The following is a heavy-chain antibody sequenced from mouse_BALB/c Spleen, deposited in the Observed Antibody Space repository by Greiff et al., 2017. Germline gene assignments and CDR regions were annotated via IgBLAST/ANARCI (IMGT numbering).Heavy chain of an antibody. Sequence: VQLQQSGAELMKPGASVKISCKATGYTFSSYWIEWVKQRPGHGLEWIGEILPGSGSTNYNEKFKGKATFTADTSSNQAYMQLGSLTSEDSAVYYCARYGRGAYWGQGTLVTVSA. CDR1: GYTFSSYW. CDR2: ILPGSGST. V-gene: IGHV1-9*01. J-gene: IGHJ3*01. CDR3: ARYGRGAY. D-gene: IGHD1-1*01.